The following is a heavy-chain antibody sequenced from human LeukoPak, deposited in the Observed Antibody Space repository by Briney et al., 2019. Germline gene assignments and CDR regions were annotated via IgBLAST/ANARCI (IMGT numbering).Heavy chain of an antibody. CDR2: IYYSGST. Sequence: SETLSLTCTVSGGSISSYYWSWIRQPPGKGLGWIGYIYYSGSTNYNPSLKSRVTISVDTSKNQFSLKLSSVTAADTAVYYCARDRWIQLWGANYYYYGMDVWGQGTTVTVSS. CDR3: ARDRWIQLWGANYYYYGMDV. J-gene: IGHJ6*02. V-gene: IGHV4-59*01. D-gene: IGHD5-18*01. CDR1: GGSISSYY.